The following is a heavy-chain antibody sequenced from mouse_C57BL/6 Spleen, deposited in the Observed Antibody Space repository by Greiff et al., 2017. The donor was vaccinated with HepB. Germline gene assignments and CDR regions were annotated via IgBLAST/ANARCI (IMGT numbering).Heavy chain of an antibody. CDR2: SRNKANDYTT. V-gene: IGHV7-1*01. CDR3: ARDEELGREGMDY. Sequence: EVKLVDSGGGLVQSGRSLRLSCATSGFTFSDFYMEWVRQAPGKGLEWIAASRNKANDYTTEYSASVKGRFIVSRDTSQSILYLQMNALRAEDTAIYYCARDEELGREGMDYWGQGTSVTVSS. D-gene: IGHD4-1*01. CDR1: GFTFSDFY. J-gene: IGHJ4*01.